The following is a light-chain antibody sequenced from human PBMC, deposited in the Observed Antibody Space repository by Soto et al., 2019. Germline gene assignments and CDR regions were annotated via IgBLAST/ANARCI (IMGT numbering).Light chain of an antibody. CDR2: GAS. CDR3: QHYVTSLTT. J-gene: IGKJ1*01. Sequence: EIVLTQSPGTLSLSPGERPTLSCGASQSVTSNYLAWYQQKPGQAPRLLIFGASIRVTGIPDRFIGSGSGTDFTLTISRLEPEDFAVYYCQHYVTSLTTFGQGTKVEVK. CDR1: QSVTSNY. V-gene: IGKV3-20*01.